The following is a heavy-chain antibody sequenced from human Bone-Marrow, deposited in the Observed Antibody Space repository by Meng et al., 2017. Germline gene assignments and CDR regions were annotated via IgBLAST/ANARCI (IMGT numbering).Heavy chain of an antibody. V-gene: IGHV4-30-2*05. D-gene: IGHD2/OR15-2a*01. Sequence: QLQLQESGSGLVKPSQTLSLTCAVSGGSISSGGYSWSWIRQPPGKGLEWIGYIYYSGSTYYNPALKSRVTISVDTSKNQFSLKLSSVTAADTAVYYCARARTTNQSKYRNAYNWFDPWGQGTLVTVSS. CDR3: ARARTTNQSKYRNAYNWFDP. CDR2: IYYSGST. J-gene: IGHJ5*02. CDR1: GGSISSGGYS.